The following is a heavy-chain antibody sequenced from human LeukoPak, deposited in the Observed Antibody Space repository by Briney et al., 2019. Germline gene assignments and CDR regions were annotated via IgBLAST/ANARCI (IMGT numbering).Heavy chain of an antibody. Sequence: GGSLRLSCAASEFTFSNFGMHWVRQAPGRGLEWVAVIWYDGTEEDYADSVKGRFTISRDNSMNILYLQMNSLRAEDTAVYYCAKDPDNRSQGYFESWGQGTLVTVSS. J-gene: IGHJ4*02. CDR1: EFTFSNFG. D-gene: IGHD2/OR15-2a*01. V-gene: IGHV3-33*06. CDR2: IWYDGTEE. CDR3: AKDPDNRSQGYFES.